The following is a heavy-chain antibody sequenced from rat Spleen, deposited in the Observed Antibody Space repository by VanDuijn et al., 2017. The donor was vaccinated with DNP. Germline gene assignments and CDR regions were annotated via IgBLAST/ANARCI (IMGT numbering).Heavy chain of an antibody. Sequence: VQLQESGPGLVKPSQSLSLTCSVTGYSITSNYWAWIRKLPGNQMEWIGYINYSGTTGYSPSLKSRISITRDTSKNQFFLQLRSVTTEDTATYYCARGNDDYYPNWYFDFWGPGTMVTVSS. V-gene: IGHV3-1*01. J-gene: IGHJ1*01. D-gene: IGHD1-12*03. CDR1: GYSITSNY. CDR2: INYSGTT. CDR3: ARGNDDYYPNWYFDF.